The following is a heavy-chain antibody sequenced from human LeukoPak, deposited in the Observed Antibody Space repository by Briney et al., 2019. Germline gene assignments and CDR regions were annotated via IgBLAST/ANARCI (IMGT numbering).Heavy chain of an antibody. V-gene: IGHV3-74*01. CDR1: GFTFSPYW. CDR2: IKGDGSDT. J-gene: IGHJ6*03. CDR3: ARDISYSMDV. D-gene: IGHD2-21*01. Sequence: PGGSLRLSCAASGFTFSPYWIHWVRQAPGKGLVWVSRIKGDGSDTTYADSVKGRFTISRDNAKNTVYLQMNSLRAEDAGLYYCARDISYSMDVWGQGTTVTVSS.